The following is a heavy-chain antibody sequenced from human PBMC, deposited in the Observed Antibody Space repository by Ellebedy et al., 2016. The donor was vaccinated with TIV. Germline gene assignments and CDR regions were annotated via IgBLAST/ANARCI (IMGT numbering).Heavy chain of an antibody. CDR2: ISANGGTT. D-gene: IGHD6-19*01. J-gene: IGHJ2*01. Sequence: PGGSLRLSCAASGFTFSDYSFNWVRQAPGKGLEWVSIISANGGTTYYADSVKGRFTISRDNSKNTLYLQMNSLRAEDTAVYYCAKAGSSGWEAYFDLWGRGTLVTVSS. CDR3: AKAGSSGWEAYFDL. CDR1: GFTFSDYS. V-gene: IGHV3-23*01.